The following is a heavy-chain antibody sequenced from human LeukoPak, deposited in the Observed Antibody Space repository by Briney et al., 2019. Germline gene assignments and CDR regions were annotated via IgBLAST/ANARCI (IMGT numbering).Heavy chain of an antibody. Sequence: SETLSLTCAVYGGSFSGYYWSWIRQPPGKGPEWLGEINHSGSTNYNPSLKSRVTISVDTSKNQFSLKLSSVPAADTAVYYCARHMRVRYYYGSGSSPATTFPFDPWGQGTLVTVSS. V-gene: IGHV4-34*01. CDR1: GGSFSGYY. CDR2: INHSGST. D-gene: IGHD3-10*01. J-gene: IGHJ5*02. CDR3: ARHMRVRYYYGSGSSPATTFPFDP.